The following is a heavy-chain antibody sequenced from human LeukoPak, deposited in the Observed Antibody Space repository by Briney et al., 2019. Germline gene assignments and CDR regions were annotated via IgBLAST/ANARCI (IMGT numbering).Heavy chain of an antibody. D-gene: IGHD4-23*01. J-gene: IGHJ4*02. CDR2: IRQDDSEK. V-gene: IGHV3-7*01. Sequence: GRTLRLSCSASGFTFSDYWMMWVRQAPGKGRGGVSNIRQDDSEKNYADSVKGRFTISRDNDKSSLYLQMNSLRAEDTAIYYCATDRKVGTWDPRFNYWGQGTLVTVSS. CDR3: ATDRKVGTWDPRFNY. CDR1: GFTFSDYW.